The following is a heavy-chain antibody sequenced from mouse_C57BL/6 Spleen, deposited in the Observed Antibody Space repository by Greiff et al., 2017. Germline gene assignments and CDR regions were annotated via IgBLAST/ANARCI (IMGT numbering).Heavy chain of an antibody. V-gene: IGHV1-52*01. J-gene: IGHJ2*01. D-gene: IGHD1-1*01. CDR3: ARSGYYGSSFHFDY. Sequence: VQLQQPGAELVRPGSSVKLSCKASGYTFTSYWMHWVKQRPIQGLEWIGNIDPSDSETHYNQKFKDKATLTVDKSSSTAYMQLSSLTSEDSAVYYCARSGYYGSSFHFDYWGQGTTLTVSS. CDR1: GYTFTSYW. CDR2: IDPSDSET.